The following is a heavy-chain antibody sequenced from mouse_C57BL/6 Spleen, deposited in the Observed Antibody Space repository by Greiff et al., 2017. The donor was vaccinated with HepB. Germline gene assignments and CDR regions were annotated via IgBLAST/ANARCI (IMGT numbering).Heavy chain of an antibody. D-gene: IGHD2-4*01. CDR3: ARGGLRRYYAMDY. V-gene: IGHV1-69*01. Sequence: QVQLQQSGAELVMPGASVKLSCKASGYTFTSYWMHWVKQRPGQGLEWIGEIDPSDSYTNYNQKFKGKSTLTVDKSSSTAYMQLSSLTSEDSAVYYCARGGLRRYYAMDYWGQGTSVTVSS. CDR1: GYTFTSYW. CDR2: IDPSDSYT. J-gene: IGHJ4*01.